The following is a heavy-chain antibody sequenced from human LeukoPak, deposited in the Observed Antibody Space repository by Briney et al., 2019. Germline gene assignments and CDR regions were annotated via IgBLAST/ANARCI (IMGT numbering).Heavy chain of an antibody. CDR3: ARGPNYVWGSYRYFDY. Sequence: PAETLSLTCTVSGASISSGDYYWARIPQPPGRGLEWIGYIYYSGTTNYNPSLKTRITISVDTSKNQFSLKLSSVTAADTAVYYCARGPNYVWGSYRYFDYWGQGTLVTVSS. CDR2: IYYSGTT. V-gene: IGHV4-30-4*01. J-gene: IGHJ4*02. CDR1: GASISSGDYY. D-gene: IGHD3-16*02.